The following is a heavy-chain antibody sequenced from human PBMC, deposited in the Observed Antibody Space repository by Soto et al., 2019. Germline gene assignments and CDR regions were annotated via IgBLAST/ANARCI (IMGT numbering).Heavy chain of an antibody. Sequence: SVKVSCKASGAPYSSYAICWVRQAPGQGLEWMGGIIPIFGTANYAQKFQGGATITADKSTSTAYREMCSLRSEYTAVYYCARSAMIVVIITTLGDAFDIWCPETMVTVSS. CDR2: IIPIFGTA. D-gene: IGHD3-22*01. J-gene: IGHJ3*02. CDR1: GAPYSSYA. V-gene: IGHV1-69*06. CDR3: ARSAMIVVIITTLGDAFDI.